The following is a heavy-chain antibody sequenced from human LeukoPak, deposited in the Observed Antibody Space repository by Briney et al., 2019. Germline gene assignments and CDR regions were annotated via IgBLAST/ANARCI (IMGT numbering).Heavy chain of an antibody. D-gene: IGHD3-10*01. CDR2: ISGSGGST. CDR1: GFTFSSYA. J-gene: IGHJ4*02. CDR3: ATDMLGGSGSSDY. V-gene: IGHV3-23*01. Sequence: GGSLRLSCAASGFTFSSYAMSWVRQAPGKGLEWVSAISGSGGSTHYADSVKGRFTMSRDNSKNTLYLQMNSLRAEDTAVYYCATDMLGGSGSSDYWGQGTLVTVSS.